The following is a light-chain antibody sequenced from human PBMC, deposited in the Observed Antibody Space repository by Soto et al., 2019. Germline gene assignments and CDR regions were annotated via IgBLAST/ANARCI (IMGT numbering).Light chain of an antibody. CDR3: QQTYRTPLT. Sequence: DIQMTQSPSTLSASVGDRVTITCRASQSISSWLAWYQQKPGKAPKLLIYDAYSLESGTPSRFSGRRSGTEFTLIISSLQPEDFATYYCQQTYRTPLTFGGGTKVEIK. V-gene: IGKV1-39*01. J-gene: IGKJ4*01. CDR1: QSISSW. CDR2: DAY.